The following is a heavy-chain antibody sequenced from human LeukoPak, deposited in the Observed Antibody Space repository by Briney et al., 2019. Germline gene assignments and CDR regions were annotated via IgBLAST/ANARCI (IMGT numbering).Heavy chain of an antibody. Sequence: PGGSLRLPCAASGFTFSAYYMSWIRQAPGKGLECISYISSSGSTIYYADSVKGRFTISRDNAKNSLYLQMNSLRAEDTAVYYCAGSGYYYSDYWGQGTLVTVSS. D-gene: IGHD3-22*01. V-gene: IGHV3-11*04. CDR1: GFTFSAYY. CDR2: ISSSGSTI. CDR3: AGSGYYYSDY. J-gene: IGHJ4*02.